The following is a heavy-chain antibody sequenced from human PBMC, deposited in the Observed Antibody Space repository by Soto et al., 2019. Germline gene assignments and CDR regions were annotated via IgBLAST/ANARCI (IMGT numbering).Heavy chain of an antibody. CDR2: IYYSGST. CDR3: ARASGYSYGLDY. J-gene: IGHJ4*02. D-gene: IGHD5-18*01. Sequence: QVQLQESGPGLVKPSQTLSLTCTVSGGSISSGDYYWSWIRQPPGKGLEWIGYIYYSGSTYYNPSLKSRVTISVDTSKNHFSLKLSSVTAADKAVYYCARASGYSYGLDYWGEGTRLTVSS. V-gene: IGHV4-30-4*01. CDR1: GGSISSGDYY.